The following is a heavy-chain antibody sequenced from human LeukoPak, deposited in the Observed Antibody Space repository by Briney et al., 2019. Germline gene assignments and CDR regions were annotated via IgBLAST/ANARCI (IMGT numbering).Heavy chain of an antibody. CDR2: INSDGSST. D-gene: IGHD1-26*01. V-gene: IGHV3-74*01. CDR1: GFTFSRYW. Sequence: GGSLRLSCAASGFTFSRYWMHWVRQAPGKGLVWVSRINSDGSSTSYADSVKGRLTISRDNAKNTLYLQMNSLRAEDTAVYYCARDRQWELPPEYYFDYWGQGTLVTVSS. CDR3: ARDRQWELPPEYYFDY. J-gene: IGHJ4*02.